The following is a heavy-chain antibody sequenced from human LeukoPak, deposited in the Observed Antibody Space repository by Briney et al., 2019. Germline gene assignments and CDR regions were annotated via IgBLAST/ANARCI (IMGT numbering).Heavy chain of an antibody. J-gene: IGHJ5*02. CDR1: GYSFTSYW. Sequence: GESLKISCKGSGYSFTSYWIGWVRQMPGKGLEWMGIIYPGDSDTRYSPSFQGQVTISADKSISTAYLQWSSLKASDTAMYYCARRLNYYDSSGYYSNWFDPWGQGTLVTVSS. CDR2: IYPGDSDT. V-gene: IGHV5-51*01. D-gene: IGHD3-22*01. CDR3: ARRLNYYDSSGYYSNWFDP.